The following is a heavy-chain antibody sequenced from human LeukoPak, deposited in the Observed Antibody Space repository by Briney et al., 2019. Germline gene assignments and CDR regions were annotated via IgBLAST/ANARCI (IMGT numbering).Heavy chain of an antibody. Sequence: SVKVSCKAFGGTFSTYAINWVRQAPGQGLEWMGGIIPIFGTPNHAQKSQGRVTITTDESTSTAYMELRSLRSEDTAVYYCAREGSNCSSSSCFDYWGQGTLVTVSS. V-gene: IGHV1-69*05. CDR1: GGTFSTYA. CDR2: IIPIFGTP. D-gene: IGHD2-2*01. CDR3: AREGSNCSSSSCFDY. J-gene: IGHJ4*02.